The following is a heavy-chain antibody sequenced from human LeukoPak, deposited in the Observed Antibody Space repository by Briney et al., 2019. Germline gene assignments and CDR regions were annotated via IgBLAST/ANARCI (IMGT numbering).Heavy chain of an antibody. V-gene: IGHV3-23*01. D-gene: IGHD2-8*02. J-gene: IGHJ4*02. Sequence: PSETLSLTCAVSGASISGSGYYLGWVRQPPGKGLEWVSSIFPSGGEIHYADSVRGRFTISRDNSKITLSLQMNSLRAADTAIYYCATYRQVLLPFESWGQGTLVTVSS. CDR2: IFPSGGEI. CDR3: ATYRQVLLPFES. CDR1: GASISGSGYY.